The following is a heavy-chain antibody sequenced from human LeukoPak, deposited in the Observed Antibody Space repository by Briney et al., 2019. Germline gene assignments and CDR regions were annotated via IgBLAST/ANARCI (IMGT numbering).Heavy chain of an antibody. J-gene: IGHJ4*02. CDR3: VRTAPRSWYGGI. CDR1: GYTFTGYY. V-gene: IGHV1-2*02. CDR2: INPNSGGT. D-gene: IGHD6-13*01. Sequence: ASVKVSCKSSGYTFTGYYIQGVRQAPGQGLEWMGWINPNSGGTSYAQKFQGRVTLTRETSITTAYMELSRLTSGDTADYYCVRTAPRSWYGGICGQGTLVTVSS.